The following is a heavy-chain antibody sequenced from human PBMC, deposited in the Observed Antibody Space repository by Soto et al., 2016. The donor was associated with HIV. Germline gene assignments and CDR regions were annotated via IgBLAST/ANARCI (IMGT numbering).Heavy chain of an antibody. CDR1: AGSFSGYY. CDR2: INHSGST. Sequence: QVHLQQWGSGLLKPSETLSLTCAVYAGSFSGYYWTWIRQPPGKGLEWIGEINHSGSTKYNPSLKSRVAISVDTSKNQFSLKVNSVTAADAALYYCARGFRPPIGLGRSISNNYHGMDVWGQGTTVTVSS. V-gene: IGHV4-34*01. J-gene: IGHJ6*02. CDR3: ARGFRPPIGLGRSISNNYHGMDV. D-gene: IGHD3-10*01.